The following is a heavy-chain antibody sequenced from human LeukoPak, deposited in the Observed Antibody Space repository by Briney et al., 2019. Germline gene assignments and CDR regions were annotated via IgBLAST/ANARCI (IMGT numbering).Heavy chain of an antibody. J-gene: IGHJ6*02. CDR1: GFTFSSYS. V-gene: IGHV3-48*01. Sequence: PGGSLRLSCAASGFTFSSYSMNWVRQAPGKGLEWVSYISSSSSTIYYADSVKGRFTISRDNAKNSLYLQMNSLRAEDTAVYYCVKDKIIAVAVGYYGLDVWGQGTTVTVS. D-gene: IGHD6-19*01. CDR3: VKDKIIAVAVGYYGLDV. CDR2: ISSSSSTI.